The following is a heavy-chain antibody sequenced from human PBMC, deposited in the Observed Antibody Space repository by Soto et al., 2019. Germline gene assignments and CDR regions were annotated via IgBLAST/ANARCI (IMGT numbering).Heavy chain of an antibody. Sequence: GESLKISCKGSGYSFTSYWISWVRQMPGKGLEWMGRIDPSDSYTNYSPSFQGHVTISADKSISTAYLQWSSLKASDTAMYYCARHSVVAARVPGPLPNDYWGQGTLVTVSS. V-gene: IGHV5-10-1*01. CDR2: IDPSDSYT. CDR3: ARHSVVAARVPGPLPNDY. CDR1: GYSFTSYW. D-gene: IGHD6-6*01. J-gene: IGHJ4*02.